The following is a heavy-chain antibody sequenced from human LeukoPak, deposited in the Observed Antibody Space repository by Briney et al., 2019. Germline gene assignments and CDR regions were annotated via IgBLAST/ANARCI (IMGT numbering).Heavy chain of an antibody. Sequence: SETLSLTCAVYGVSFSGYYWSWIRQPPGKGLEWIGEINHSGSTNYNPSLKSRVTISVDTSKNQFSLKLSSVTAADTAVYYCARGRTYYDFWSGYPMSYWGQGTLVTVSS. V-gene: IGHV4-34*01. CDR3: ARGRTYYDFWSGYPMSY. CDR2: INHSGST. D-gene: IGHD3-3*01. CDR1: GVSFSGYY. J-gene: IGHJ4*02.